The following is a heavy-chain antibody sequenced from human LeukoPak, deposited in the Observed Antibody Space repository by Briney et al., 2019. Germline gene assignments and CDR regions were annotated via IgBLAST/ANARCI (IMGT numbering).Heavy chain of an antibody. CDR1: GGSISSGSYY. J-gene: IGHJ3*02. Sequence: SQTLSLTCTVSGGSISSGSYYWSWIRQPAGKGLEWIGRIYTSGSTNYNPSLKSRVTISVDTSKNQFSLKLSSVTAADTAVYYCARVGTYSGSYSALDAFDIWGQGTMVTVSS. D-gene: IGHD1-26*01. CDR2: IYTSGST. V-gene: IGHV4-61*02. CDR3: ARVGTYSGSYSALDAFDI.